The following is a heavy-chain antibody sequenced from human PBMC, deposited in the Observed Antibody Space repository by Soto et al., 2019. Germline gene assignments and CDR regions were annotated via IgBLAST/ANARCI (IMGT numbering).Heavy chain of an antibody. D-gene: IGHD3-10*01. CDR1: GYTFIDYY. J-gene: IGHJ5*02. CDR2: VDPVDGET. V-gene: IGHV1-69-2*01. Sequence: EVQLVQSGTEVKKPGATVKISCKVSGYTFIDYYIHWVKQAPGKGLEWVGLVDPVDGETVYAEKFRGRVSMTADTPTDTAYMELRSLISDYTAVYYSATAGDLRFFVDDPWGQGALVTVSS. CDR3: ATAGDLRFFVDDP.